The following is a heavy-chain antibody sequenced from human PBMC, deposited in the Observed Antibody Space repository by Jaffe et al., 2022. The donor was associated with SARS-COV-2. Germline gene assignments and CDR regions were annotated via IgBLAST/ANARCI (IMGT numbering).Heavy chain of an antibody. CDR3: ATDTRTGTHRLPYYYYYMDV. V-gene: IGHV1-24*01. CDR2: FDPEDDET. CDR1: GHTLSELS. Sequence: QVHLVQSGAEVKKPGASVKVSCNLSGHTLSELSMHWVRLVPGKGLEWMGSFDPEDDETIYAQKFQGRLTMTEATFTDTAYMELSSLRSEDTAVYYCATDTRTGTHRLPYYYYYMDVWGNGTTVTVSS. D-gene: IGHD1-1*01. J-gene: IGHJ6*03.